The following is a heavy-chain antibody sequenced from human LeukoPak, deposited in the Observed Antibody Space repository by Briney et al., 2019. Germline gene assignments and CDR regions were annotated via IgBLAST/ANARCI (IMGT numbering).Heavy chain of an antibody. CDR1: GGSFSGYY. V-gene: IGHV4-34*01. CDR2: INHSGST. D-gene: IGHD6-19*01. J-gene: IGHJ3*02. CDR3: ARARGYSSGWYRERGRFGAFDI. Sequence: PSETLSLTCAVYGGSFSGYYWSWLRQPPGKGLEWVGEINHSGSTNYNPSLKSRVTISVDTSKNQFSLKLSSVTAADTAVYYCARARGYSSGWYRERGRFGAFDIWGQGTMVTVSS.